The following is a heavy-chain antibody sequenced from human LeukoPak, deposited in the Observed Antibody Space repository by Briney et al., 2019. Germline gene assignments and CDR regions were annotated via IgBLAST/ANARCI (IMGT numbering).Heavy chain of an antibody. CDR2: IYTSGST. D-gene: IGHD1-26*01. CDR3: ARRGSSGSYDY. CDR1: GGSISSYY. Sequence: SETLSLTCTVSGGSISSYYWSWIRQPPGKGLEWIGYIYTSGSTNSNPSLKSRVTISVDTSKNQFSLKLSSVTAADTAVYYCARRGSSGSYDYWGQGTLVTVSS. J-gene: IGHJ4*02. V-gene: IGHV4-4*09.